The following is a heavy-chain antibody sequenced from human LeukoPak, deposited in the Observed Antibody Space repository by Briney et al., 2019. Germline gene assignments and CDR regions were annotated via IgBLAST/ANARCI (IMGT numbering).Heavy chain of an antibody. CDR3: ARPREYYDILTGYYYYYYGMDV. J-gene: IGHJ6*02. V-gene: IGHV1-18*01. CDR2: ISAYNGNT. D-gene: IGHD3-9*01. Sequence: ASVKVSCKASGYTFTSYGISWVRQAPGQGLEWMGWISAYNGNTNYAQKLQGRVTMTTDTSTSTAYMELRSLRSDDTAVYYCARPREYYDILTGYYYYYYGMDVWGQGTTVTVSS. CDR1: GYTFTSYG.